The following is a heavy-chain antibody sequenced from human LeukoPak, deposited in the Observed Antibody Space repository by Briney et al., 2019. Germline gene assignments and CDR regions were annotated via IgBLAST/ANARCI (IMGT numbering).Heavy chain of an antibody. J-gene: IGHJ4*02. D-gene: IGHD3-10*01. CDR1: GGSISSGDYY. CDR2: IYYSGST. CDR3: ATEGYYGSGSYYKGGY. V-gene: IGHV4-30-4*01. Sequence: SPSQTLSLTCTVSGGSISSGDYYWSWIRQPPGKGLEWIGYIYYSGSTYYNPSLKSRVTISVDTSKNQFSLKLSSVTAADTAVYYCATEGYYGSGSYYKGGYWGQGTLVTVSS.